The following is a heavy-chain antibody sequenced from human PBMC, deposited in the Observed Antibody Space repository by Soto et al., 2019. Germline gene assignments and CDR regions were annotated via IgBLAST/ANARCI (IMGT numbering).Heavy chain of an antibody. CDR2: IKSKSDGGTT. D-gene: IGHD3-10*01. CDR3: SHAPGRRGYYGLDV. J-gene: IGHJ6*02. Sequence: EVQLVESGGGLVKPGGSLRLSCAASGFSFINAWMHWVRQAPGKGLEWVGRIKSKSDGGTTDYAAPVKGRFTISRDDSKNTRYLQMNGLQAEDTAVYYCSHAPGRRGYYGLDVWGQGTTVTVSS. V-gene: IGHV3-15*07. CDR1: GFSFINAW.